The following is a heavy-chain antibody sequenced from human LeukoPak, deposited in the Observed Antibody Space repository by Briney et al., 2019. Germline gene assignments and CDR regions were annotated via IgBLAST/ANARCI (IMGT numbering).Heavy chain of an antibody. CDR3: ARYTYDFWSGYYRALGAGFDY. CDR2: IYYSGST. D-gene: IGHD3-3*01. Sequence: KPSETLSLTCTVSGGSISSSSYYWSWIRQPPGKGLEWIGYIYYSGSTNYNPSLKSRVTISVDTSKNQFSLKLSSVTAADTAVYYCARYTYDFWSGYYRALGAGFDYWGQGTLVTVSS. J-gene: IGHJ4*02. CDR1: GGSISSSSYY. V-gene: IGHV4-61*01.